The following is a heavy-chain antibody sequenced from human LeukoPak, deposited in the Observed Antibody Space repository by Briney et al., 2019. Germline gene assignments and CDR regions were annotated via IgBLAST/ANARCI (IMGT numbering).Heavy chain of an antibody. CDR2: ISYDGSNK. CDR3: VSRGYDSSGYYSEYFQH. D-gene: IGHD3-22*01. Sequence: GGSLRLSCAASGFTFSSYAMHWVRQAPGKGLEWVAVISYDGSNKYYADSVKGRFTISRDNSKNTLYLQMNSLRAEDTAVYYCVSRGYDSSGYYSEYFQHWGQGTLVTVSS. CDR1: GFTFSSYA. V-gene: IGHV3-30-3*01. J-gene: IGHJ1*01.